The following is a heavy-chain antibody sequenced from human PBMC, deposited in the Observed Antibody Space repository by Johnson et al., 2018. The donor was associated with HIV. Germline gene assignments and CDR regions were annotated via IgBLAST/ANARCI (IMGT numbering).Heavy chain of an antibody. CDR3: AKDWGGYAQHFFDI. Sequence: VQLVESGGDLVQPGGSLRVSCVASGFVFSDSHMSWIRQAPGKGLEWISYISSGGSSIYYADSVKGRFTISRDNSKHTLSLQMNTLRAEDTAVYYCAKDWGGYAQHFFDIWGQGTMITVSS. CDR2: ISSGGSSI. CDR1: GFVFSDSH. J-gene: IGHJ3*02. D-gene: IGHD3-16*01. V-gene: IGHV3-11*04.